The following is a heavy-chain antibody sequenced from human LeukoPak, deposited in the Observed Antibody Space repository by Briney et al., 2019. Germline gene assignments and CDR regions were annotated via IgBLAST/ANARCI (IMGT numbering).Heavy chain of an antibody. D-gene: IGHD6-19*01. CDR1: GYTFTGYY. V-gene: IGHV1-2*02. Sequence: ASVKVSCKASGYTFTGYYMHWVRQAPGQGLEWMGWINPNSGGTNYAQKFQGRVTMTRDTSISTAYMELSRLRSDDTAVYYCARDLLAVAGTARSSWYDPWGQGTLVTVSS. J-gene: IGHJ5*02. CDR3: ARDLLAVAGTARSSWYDP. CDR2: INPNSGGT.